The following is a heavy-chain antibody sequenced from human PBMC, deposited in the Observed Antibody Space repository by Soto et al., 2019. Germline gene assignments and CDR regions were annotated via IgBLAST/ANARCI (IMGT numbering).Heavy chain of an antibody. CDR3: ASVVVPAAIGAFDI. CDR2: IYYSGST. V-gene: IGHV4-39*07. J-gene: IGHJ3*02. Sequence: SETLSLTCTVSGGSISSSNYYWGWIRQPPGKGLEWIGSIYYSGSTYYNPSLKSRVTISVDTSKNQFSLKLSSVTAADTAVYYCASVVVPAAIGAFDIWGQGTMVTVSS. D-gene: IGHD2-2*02. CDR1: GGSISSSNYY.